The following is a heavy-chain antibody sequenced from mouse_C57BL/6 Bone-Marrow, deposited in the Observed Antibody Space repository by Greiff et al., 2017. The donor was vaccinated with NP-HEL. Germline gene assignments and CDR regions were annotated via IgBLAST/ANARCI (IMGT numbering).Heavy chain of an antibody. V-gene: IGHV1-74*01. CDR1: GYTFTSYW. CDR2: IHPSDSDT. CDR3: TIFRWFAY. Sequence: VQLQQPGAELVKPGASVTVSCKASGYTFTSYWMHWVKQRPGQGLEWIGRIHPSDSDTNYNQKFKGKATLTVDKSSSTAYMQLSSLASEYSAFYYCTIFRWFAYWGQGTLVTVSA. J-gene: IGHJ3*01.